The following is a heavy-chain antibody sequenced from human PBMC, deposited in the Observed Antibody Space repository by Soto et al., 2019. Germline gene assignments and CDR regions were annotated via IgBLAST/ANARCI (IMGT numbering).Heavy chain of an antibody. V-gene: IGHV3-33*01. Sequence: GGSLRLSCAASGFTFSNYGMHWVRQAPGKGLEWVAVINNDASNVHYADSVEGRFTISRDNAKNTLFLQMNSLRAEDTGVYYCARRSMVSNALDIWGQGTMVTVSS. J-gene: IGHJ3*02. CDR3: ARRSMVSNALDI. CDR1: GFTFSNYG. D-gene: IGHD3-10*01. CDR2: INNDASNV.